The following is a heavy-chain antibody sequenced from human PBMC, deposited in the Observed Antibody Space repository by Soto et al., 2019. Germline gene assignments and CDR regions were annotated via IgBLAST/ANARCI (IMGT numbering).Heavy chain of an antibody. CDR2: VKTKSEGEAT. CDR3: TTLGPS. J-gene: IGHJ5*02. V-gene: IGHV3-15*07. Sequence: EVHLVESGGGLVKPGGSLTLSCVASGFTFGDAWMNWVRQAAGKGLEWVGHVKTKSEGEATDYAAPVKVRFTIWRDDSTNTLYLQMNSLKTEDTGKYFCTTLGPSWGQGTQVTVSS. CDR1: GFTFGDAW.